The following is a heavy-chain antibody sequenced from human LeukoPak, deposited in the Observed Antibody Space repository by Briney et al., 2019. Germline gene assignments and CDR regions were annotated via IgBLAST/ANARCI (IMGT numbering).Heavy chain of an antibody. V-gene: IGHV3-21*01. CDR1: GLTLSSYN. Sequence: EVPLTLSCAASGLTLSSYNMNGVRKAPGKGLEWVSSISSSSSYIHYADSGKGRFTISRDNAKNSLYLQMKSPRAEDTALYYYARDLGSYQDYWGQGTLVTVSS. CDR2: ISSSSSYI. J-gene: IGHJ4*02. CDR3: ARDLGSYQDY. D-gene: IGHD5-18*01.